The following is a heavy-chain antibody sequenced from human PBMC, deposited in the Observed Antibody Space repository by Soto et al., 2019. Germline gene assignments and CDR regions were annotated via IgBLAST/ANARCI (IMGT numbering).Heavy chain of an antibody. D-gene: IGHD3-3*01. Sequence: QVQLQESGPGLVKPSQTLSLTCTVSGGSISSGDYYWSWIRQPPGKGLEWIGNIYYSGSTYYNPSLKSRVTIPVDTSKNQFSLKLSSVTAADTAVYYCARSGFWSGYPYNWFDPWGQVTLVTVSS. V-gene: IGHV4-30-4*01. CDR1: GGSISSGDYY. CDR3: ARSGFWSGYPYNWFDP. CDR2: IYYSGST. J-gene: IGHJ5*02.